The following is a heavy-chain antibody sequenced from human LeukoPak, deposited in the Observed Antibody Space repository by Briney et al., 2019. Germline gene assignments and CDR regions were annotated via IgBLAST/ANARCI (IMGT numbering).Heavy chain of an antibody. V-gene: IGHV1-46*01. D-gene: IGHD1-1*01. CDR1: GYTFSSYY. J-gene: IGHJ4*02. CDR2: INPSGGAT. Sequence: GASVKVSCKASGYTFSSYYMHWVRQAPGQGLEYVGIINPSGGATSYTQKFQGRVTMTRDTSTSTFYMELSSLRSEDTAVYYCARDTKWKYYFDYWGQGTLVTVSS. CDR3: ARDTKWKYYFDY.